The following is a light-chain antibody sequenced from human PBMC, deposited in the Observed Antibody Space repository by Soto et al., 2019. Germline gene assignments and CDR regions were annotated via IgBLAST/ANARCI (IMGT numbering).Light chain of an antibody. CDR2: GAS. CDR1: QSVASRN. V-gene: IGKV3-20*01. J-gene: IGKJ1*01. CDR3: QQYGSSGT. Sequence: EIVLTQSPGTLSLSPGESATLSCRASQSVASRNLAWFQQKPGHTPRLVLYGASNRATGIQDRFSGSGSGTGFTLTISRLEPEDFAVYYCQQYGSSGTFGQGTKVDIK.